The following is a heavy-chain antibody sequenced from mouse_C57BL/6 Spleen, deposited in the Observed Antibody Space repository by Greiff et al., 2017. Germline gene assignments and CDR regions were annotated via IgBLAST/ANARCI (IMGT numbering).Heavy chain of an antibody. CDR2: ISDGGSYT. V-gene: IGHV5-4*03. D-gene: IGHD1-1*01. CDR3: ARGRLSDY. J-gene: IGHJ4*01. Sequence: EVKLVESGGGLVKPGGSLKLSCAASGFTFSSYAMSWVRQTPEKRLEWVATISDGGSYTYYPDNVKGRFTISRDNAKNNLYLQMSHLKSEDTAMYYCARGRLSDYWGQGTSVTVSS. CDR1: GFTFSSYA.